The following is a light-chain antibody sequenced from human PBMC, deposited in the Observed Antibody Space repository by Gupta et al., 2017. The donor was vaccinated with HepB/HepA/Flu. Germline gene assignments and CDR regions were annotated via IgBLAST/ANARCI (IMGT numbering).Light chain of an antibody. CDR2: STN. CDR3: VLYMGNGIWV. CDR1: SGSVSTNYY. Sequence: QTVVTQEPSFSVSPGGTVTLTCGLSSGSVSTNYYPSWYQQTPGQAPRILIYSTNTRFSGVPDRFSGSILGNKAALTITGAQADDESDFYCVLYMGNGIWVFGGGTKLTVL. V-gene: IGLV8-61*01. J-gene: IGLJ2*01.